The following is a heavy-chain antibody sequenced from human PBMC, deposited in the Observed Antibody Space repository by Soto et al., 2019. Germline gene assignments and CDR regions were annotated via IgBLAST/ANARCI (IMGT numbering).Heavy chain of an antibody. CDR2: ISYSGST. CDR3: ARWPQLEPRFDY. D-gene: IGHD1-1*01. J-gene: IGHJ4*02. V-gene: IGHV4-31*03. Sequence: PSETLSLTCTVSGGSISSGGYYWSWIRQHPGTGLEWIGHISYSGSTYYNTSLKSRVTISVDTSKNQFSLKLSSVTAADTAVYYCARWPQLEPRFDYWGQGTLVTVSS. CDR1: GGSISSGGYY.